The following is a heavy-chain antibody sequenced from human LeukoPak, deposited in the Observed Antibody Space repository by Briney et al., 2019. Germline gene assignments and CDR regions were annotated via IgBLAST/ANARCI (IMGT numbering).Heavy chain of an antibody. J-gene: IGHJ6*03. CDR1: GYTFTSYD. CDR3: ARGRRSALRYFDSLPHRSYYYMDV. Sequence: ASVKVSCKASGYTFTSYDINWVRQATGQGLEWMGWMNPKSGNTGYAQKFQGRVTITRNTSISTAYMELSSLGSEDTAVYYCARGRRSALRYFDSLPHRSYYYMDVSGKGTTVTVSS. D-gene: IGHD3-9*01. CDR2: MNPKSGNT. V-gene: IGHV1-8*01.